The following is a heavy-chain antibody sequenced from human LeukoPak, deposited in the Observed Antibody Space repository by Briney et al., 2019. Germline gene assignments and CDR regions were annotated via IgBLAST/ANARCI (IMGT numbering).Heavy chain of an antibody. CDR2: IKPNSGGT. Sequence: ASVKVSCKASGYRFTGYYMHWVRQAPGQGLEWMGWIKPNSGGTNYAQKFQGRVTMTRDTSISTAYMELSRLRSADTAVYYCARAAHDYGVITYDYWGQGTLVTVSS. CDR3: ARAAHDYGVITYDY. CDR1: GYRFTGYY. V-gene: IGHV1-2*02. D-gene: IGHD4-17*01. J-gene: IGHJ4*02.